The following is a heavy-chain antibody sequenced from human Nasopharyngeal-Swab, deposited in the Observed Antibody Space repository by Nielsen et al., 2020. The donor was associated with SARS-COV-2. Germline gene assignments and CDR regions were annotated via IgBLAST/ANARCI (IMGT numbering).Heavy chain of an antibody. Sequence: SETMSLTCTVSGGSISSGGYYWNWIRQHPGKGLEWIGYIYYSGGTYYNPSLKRRVTISVDSSKNQFSLKLSSVTAADTAVYYCARARITMIVVVDAFDIWGQGTMVTVSS. CDR2: IYYSGGT. D-gene: IGHD3-22*01. V-gene: IGHV4-31*03. J-gene: IGHJ3*02. CDR3: ARARITMIVVVDAFDI. CDR1: GGSISSGGYY.